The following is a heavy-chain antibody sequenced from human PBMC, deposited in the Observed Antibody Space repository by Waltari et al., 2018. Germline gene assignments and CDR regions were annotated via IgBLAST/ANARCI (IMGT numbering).Heavy chain of an antibody. D-gene: IGHD6-19*01. Sequence: QVQLVQSGAEVKKPGASVKVSCKASGYTFTSYDINWVRQATGQGLEWDGCMNPNCGNTGFAQKFQGRVTITRNTSISTAYMELSSLSREDTAVYYCARDRYSSTNYNWFDPWGQGTLVTVSS. CDR2: MNPNCGNT. CDR3: ARDRYSSTNYNWFDP. J-gene: IGHJ5*02. CDR1: GYTFTSYD. V-gene: IGHV1-8*03.